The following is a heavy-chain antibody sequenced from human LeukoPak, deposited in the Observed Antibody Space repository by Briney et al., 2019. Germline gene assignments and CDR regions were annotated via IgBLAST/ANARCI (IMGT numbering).Heavy chain of an antibody. CDR2: IYYSGST. Sequence: SETLSLTCTVSGGSISSYYWSWIRQPPGKGLEWTGYIYYSGSTNYNPSLKSRVTMSIDTSKNQFSLRLSSVTAADTAVYYCARGGSSGWPDYWGQGTLVTVSS. CDR3: ARGGSSGWPDY. D-gene: IGHD6-19*01. V-gene: IGHV4-59*01. CDR1: GGSISSYY. J-gene: IGHJ4*02.